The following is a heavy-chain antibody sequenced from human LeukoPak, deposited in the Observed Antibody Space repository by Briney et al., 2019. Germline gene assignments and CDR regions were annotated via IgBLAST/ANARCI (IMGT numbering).Heavy chain of an antibody. J-gene: IGHJ4*02. CDR3: ARPGKYDSSGYPDY. V-gene: IGHV1-69*04. CDR2: IIPILGIA. D-gene: IGHD3-22*01. Sequence: ASVKVSCKASGGTLSSYAISWVRQAPGQGLEWMGRIIPILGIANYAQKFQGRVTITADKSTSTAYMELSSLRSEDTAVYYCARPGKYDSSGYPDYWGQGTLVTVSS. CDR1: GGTLSSYA.